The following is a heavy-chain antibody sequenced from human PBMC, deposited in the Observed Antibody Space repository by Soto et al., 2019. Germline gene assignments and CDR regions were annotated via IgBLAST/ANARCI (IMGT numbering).Heavy chain of an antibody. J-gene: IGHJ6*02. D-gene: IGHD3-10*01. V-gene: IGHV4-30-2*01. CDR1: GGSISSSSYY. CDR3: ASAGSLGYYYGMDV. CDR2: IYHSGST. Sequence: PSETLSLTCTVSGGSISSSSYYWGWIRQPPGKGLEWIGYIYHSGSTYYNPSLKSRVTISVDRSKNQFSLKLSSVTAADTAVYYCASAGSLGYYYGMDVWGQGTTVTVSS.